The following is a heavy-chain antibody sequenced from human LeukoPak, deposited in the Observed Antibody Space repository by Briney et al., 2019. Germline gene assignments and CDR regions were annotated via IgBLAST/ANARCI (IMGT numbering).Heavy chain of an antibody. CDR3: ARGGTTTVSPPEY. Sequence: ASVKVSCKASGYTFTSYYMHWVRQARGQGLEWMGVINPSAASTSYTQEFQGRVTVTSDTSTSTVYMELSSLRSEDTAVYYCARGGTTTVSPPEYWGQGTLVTVSS. CDR1: GYTFTSYY. D-gene: IGHD4-17*01. J-gene: IGHJ4*02. V-gene: IGHV1-46*01. CDR2: INPSAAST.